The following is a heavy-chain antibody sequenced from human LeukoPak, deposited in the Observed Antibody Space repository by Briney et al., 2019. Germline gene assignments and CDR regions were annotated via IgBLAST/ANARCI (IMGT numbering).Heavy chain of an antibody. CDR2: ISCSGGST. CDR3: AKDRVGYYDSSGYYLPAKYFQD. Sequence: GGSLRLSCTASGFTFSSYAMSWVRQAPGKGPEWVSGISCSGGSTYYADSVKGRFTISRDNSKNTLYLQMNSLRAEDTAVYYCAKDRVGYYDSSGYYLPAKYFQDWGQGTLVTVSS. V-gene: IGHV3-23*01. CDR1: GFTFSSYA. D-gene: IGHD3-22*01. J-gene: IGHJ1*01.